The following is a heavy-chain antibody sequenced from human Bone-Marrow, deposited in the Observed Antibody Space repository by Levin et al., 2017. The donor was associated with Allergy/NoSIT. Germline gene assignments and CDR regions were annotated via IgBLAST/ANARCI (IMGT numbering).Heavy chain of an antibody. CDR1: GFTFSSYS. Sequence: GESLKISCAASGFTFSSYSMNWVRQAPGKGLEWVSSISSSSSYIYYADSVKGRFTISRDNAKNSLYLQMNSLRAEDTAVYYCARDRSGYDYSWYFDRWGRGTLVTVSS. V-gene: IGHV3-21*01. J-gene: IGHJ2*01. CDR3: ARDRSGYDYSWYFDR. CDR2: ISSSSSYI. D-gene: IGHD5-12*01.